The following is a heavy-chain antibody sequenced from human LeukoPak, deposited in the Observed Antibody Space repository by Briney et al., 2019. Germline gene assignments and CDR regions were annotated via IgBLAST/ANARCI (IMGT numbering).Heavy chain of an antibody. CDR2: ITSSSSYT. Sequence: GESLRLSCAASGFTFSTYNMNWVRQAPEKGLEWVSSITSSSSYTFYADSVKGRFTISRDNAKNSLYLQMNSLRAEDTAIYYCARVAAACTGIFVNFYYSMDIWGKGTTVTISS. V-gene: IGHV3-21*01. CDR1: GFTFSTYN. J-gene: IGHJ6*03. CDR3: ARVAAACTGIFVNFYYSMDI. D-gene: IGHD6-13*01.